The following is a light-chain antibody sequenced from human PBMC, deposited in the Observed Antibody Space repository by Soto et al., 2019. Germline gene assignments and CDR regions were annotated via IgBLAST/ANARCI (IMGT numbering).Light chain of an antibody. Sequence: ESVLTQSPGTLSLSPGEKATLSCRASQSVSSSYLAWYQQKPGQAPRLLIYGASSRATGIPDRFSGSGSGTDFTLTVSRLEPEDFAVYYCQQCGSSSWTFGQGTKLDIK. J-gene: IGKJ1*01. CDR2: GAS. V-gene: IGKV3-20*01. CDR3: QQCGSSSWT. CDR1: QSVSSSY.